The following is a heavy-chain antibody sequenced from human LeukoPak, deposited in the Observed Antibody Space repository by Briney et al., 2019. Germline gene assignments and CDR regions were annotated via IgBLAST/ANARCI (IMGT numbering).Heavy chain of an antibody. D-gene: IGHD5-18*01. Sequence: PGGSLRLSCAASGFTFSSYGMHWVRQAPGKGLEWVAVIWYDGSNKYYADSVKGRFTISRDNSKNTLYLQMNSLRAEDTAVYYCAKTYSYGSWGYYFDYWGQGTLVTVSS. V-gene: IGHV3-33*06. CDR3: AKTYSYGSWGYYFDY. CDR2: IWYDGSNK. CDR1: GFTFSSYG. J-gene: IGHJ4*02.